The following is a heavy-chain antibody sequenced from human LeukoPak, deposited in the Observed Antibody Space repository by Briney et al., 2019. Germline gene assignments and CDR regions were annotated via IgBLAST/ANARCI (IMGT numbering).Heavy chain of an antibody. J-gene: IGHJ6*02. D-gene: IGHD4-17*01. V-gene: IGHV1-8*01. CDR3: ARAGENGDYYYYYGMDV. CDR2: MNPNSGNT. Sequence: AASVKVSCKASGYTFTSYDINWVRQATGQGLEWMGWMNPNSGNTGYAQKFQGRVTITRNTSISTAYMELSSLRSDDTAVYYCARAGENGDYYYYYGMDVWGQGTTVTVSS. CDR1: GYTFTSYD.